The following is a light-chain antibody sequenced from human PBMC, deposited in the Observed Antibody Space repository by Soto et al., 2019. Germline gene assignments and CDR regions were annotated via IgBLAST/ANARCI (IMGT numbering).Light chain of an antibody. V-gene: IGKV1-39*01. J-gene: IGKJ2*01. CDR2: EAS. CDR1: HNIVTY. Sequence: DIHMAQSPPSLSASVGDRVTITCRASHNIVTYLNWYQQKAGKAPSLLTYEASHLQSGVPFRFFGSGSVTDFTLTIDNLQHEYSATYYCQQSHSTPTTFGPGTKLEIK. CDR3: QQSHSTPTT.